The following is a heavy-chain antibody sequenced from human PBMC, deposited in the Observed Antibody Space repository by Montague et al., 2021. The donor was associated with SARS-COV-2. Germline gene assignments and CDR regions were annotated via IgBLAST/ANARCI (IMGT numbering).Heavy chain of an antibody. D-gene: IGHD2/OR15-2a*01. V-gene: IGHV4-39*01. J-gene: IGHJ4*02. CDR3: ARAQIAVTEYYPDY. CDR1: GGSISSSSHY. Sequence: SETLSLTCSVSGGSISSSSHYWAWIRQPPGRRLEWIGTIYHSGTTLYHPSLKSRITMSVDTSDNQFSLQLNSVSATDTAIYYCARAQIAVTEYYPDYWGQGILVTVSS. CDR2: IYHSGTT.